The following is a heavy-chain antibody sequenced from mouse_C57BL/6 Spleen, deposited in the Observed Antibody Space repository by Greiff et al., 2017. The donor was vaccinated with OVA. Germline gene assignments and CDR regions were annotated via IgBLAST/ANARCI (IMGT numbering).Heavy chain of an antibody. V-gene: IGHV1-55*01. J-gene: IGHJ4*01. CDR1: GYTFTSYW. CDR3: ARPYYYGSSYAMDY. CDR2: IYPGSGST. Sequence: QVQLQQPGAELAKPGASVKMSCKASGYTFTSYWITWVKQRPGQGLEWIGDIYPGSGSTNYNEKFKSKATLTVDTSSSTAYMQLSSLTSEDSAVYYCARPYYYGSSYAMDYWGQGTSVTVSS. D-gene: IGHD1-1*01.